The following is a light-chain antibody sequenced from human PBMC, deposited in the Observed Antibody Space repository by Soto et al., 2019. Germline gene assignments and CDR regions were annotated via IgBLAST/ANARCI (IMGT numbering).Light chain of an antibody. V-gene: IGLV2-11*01. CDR1: SGDIGAYNY. Sequence: QSVLTQPRSVSGSPGQSVTFSCTGTSGDIGAYNYVSWYQFHPGKAPKMIIYDVNKRPSGVPDRFSGSKSGNTASLTISWLQAEDEADYYCSSYTTTTTQVVFGGGTKLTVL. CDR3: SSYTTTTTQVV. CDR2: DVN. J-gene: IGLJ2*01.